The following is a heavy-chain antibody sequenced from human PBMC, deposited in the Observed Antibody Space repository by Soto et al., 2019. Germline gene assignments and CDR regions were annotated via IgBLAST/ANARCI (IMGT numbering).Heavy chain of an antibody. D-gene: IGHD3-9*01. J-gene: IGHJ4*02. CDR3: AKGTSYDILTGYYDY. CDR2: ISWNSGNM. V-gene: IGHV3-9*01. CDR1: GFTFDDYA. Sequence: DVQLVESGGGLIQPGRSLRLSCVASGFTFDDYAMHWVRLAPRRGLEWVSTISWNSGNMAYADSVKGRFTISRDNAKNSLYLQMNSLRAEDTALYYCAKGTSYDILTGYYDYWGQGTLITVSS.